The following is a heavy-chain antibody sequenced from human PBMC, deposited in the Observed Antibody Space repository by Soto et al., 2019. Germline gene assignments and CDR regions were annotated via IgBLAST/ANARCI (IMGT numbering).Heavy chain of an antibody. Sequence: PSETLSLTCTVSGGSISSSSYYWGWIRQPPGKGLEWIGSIYYSGSTKYNPSLQSRVTISVDTSKNDFSLNLSSVTAADTAVYFCAREWGLLPYYVMNVWGHGTAVTVSS. CDR2: IYYSGST. D-gene: IGHD7-27*01. CDR1: GGSISSSSYY. CDR3: AREWGLLPYYVMNV. J-gene: IGHJ6*02. V-gene: IGHV4-39*07.